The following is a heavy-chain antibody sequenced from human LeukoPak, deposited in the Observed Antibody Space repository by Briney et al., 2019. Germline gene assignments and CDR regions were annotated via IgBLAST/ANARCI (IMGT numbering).Heavy chain of an antibody. Sequence: GGSLRLSCVASGFTFSTYWMSWVRQAPGKGLEWVANIKEDGKEKYSVDSVKGRFTISRDNAKNSLYLQMNNLRVEDTAVYYCATSQTTSGRYGNAFDIWGQGTTVTVSS. J-gene: IGHJ3*02. CDR2: IKEDGKEK. CDR3: ATSQTTSGRYGNAFDI. D-gene: IGHD6-19*01. V-gene: IGHV3-7*01. CDR1: GFTFSTYW.